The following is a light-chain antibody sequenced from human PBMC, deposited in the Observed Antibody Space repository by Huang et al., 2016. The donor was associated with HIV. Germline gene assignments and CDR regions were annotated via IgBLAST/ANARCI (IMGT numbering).Light chain of an antibody. CDR1: QSLLHSNGYNY. CDR3: MQALQTPRT. CDR2: LSS. Sequence: DIVMTQSPLSLPVTPGEPASISCRSSQSLLHSNGYNYLDWYLQKPGQSPQLVIYLSSNRASGVTDRFSGSGSVTHFTLKISRVEAEDVGVYYCMQALQTPRTFGQGTRLEIK. J-gene: IGKJ5*01. V-gene: IGKV2-28*01.